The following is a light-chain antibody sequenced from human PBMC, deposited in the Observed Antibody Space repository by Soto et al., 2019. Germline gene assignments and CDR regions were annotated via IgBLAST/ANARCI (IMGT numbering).Light chain of an antibody. J-gene: IGLJ1*01. V-gene: IGLV2-14*01. Sequence: QSALTQPASVSGSPGQSITISCTGTSSDVGGYNYVSWYQQHPGKAPKFMIYDVSNRPSGVSNRFSGSKSVNTASLTISGLQAEDEADYSCCRYTTLNARQIVFGTGTKLTVL. CDR1: SSDVGGYNY. CDR3: CRYTTLNARQIV. CDR2: DVS.